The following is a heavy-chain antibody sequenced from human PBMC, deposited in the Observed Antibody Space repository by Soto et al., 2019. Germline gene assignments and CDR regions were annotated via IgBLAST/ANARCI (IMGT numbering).Heavy chain of an antibody. J-gene: IGHJ5*02. CDR3: ARDPHEFWTSYWFDP. D-gene: IGHD3-3*01. CDR1: GYTFNTYG. CDR2: ISAYDGKT. V-gene: IGHV1-18*01. Sequence: ASVKVSCKTSGYTFNTYGINWVRQAPGQGLELMGWISAYDGKTTYAEKFQGRVTLTTDTSTSTAYMELRSLRSDDTAVYYCARDPHEFWTSYWFDPWGQGTPVTVSS.